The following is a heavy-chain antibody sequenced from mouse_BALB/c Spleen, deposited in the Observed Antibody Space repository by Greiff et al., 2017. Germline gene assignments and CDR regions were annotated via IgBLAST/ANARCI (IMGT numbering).Heavy chain of an antibody. CDR3: TRWGRYDAYYYAMDY. J-gene: IGHJ4*01. V-gene: IGHV1S81*02. CDR2: INPSNGGT. D-gene: IGHD2-14*01. Sequence: VQLQQSGAELVKPGASVKLSCKASGYTFTSYYMYWVKQRPGQGLEWIGEINPSNGGTNFNEKFKSKATLTVDKSSSTAYMQLSSLTSEDSAVYYCTRWGRYDAYYYAMDYWGQGTSVTVSS. CDR1: GYTFTSYY.